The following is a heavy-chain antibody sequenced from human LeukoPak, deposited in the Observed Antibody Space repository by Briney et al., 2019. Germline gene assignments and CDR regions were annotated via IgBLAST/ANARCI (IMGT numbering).Heavy chain of an antibody. CDR3: ATESLDDYNPLDY. J-gene: IGHJ4*02. D-gene: IGHD5-24*01. V-gene: IGHV3-64*01. CDR1: GFTFSLHS. Sequence: PGGSLRLSCAASGFTFSLHSMHWVRQAPGKGLEYVSSIRCSGGSTYYANSVKGRFTISRDNSKNTLYLQMGSLRGEDMAVYYCATESLDDYNPLDYLGPGTLVTVSS. CDR2: IRCSGGST.